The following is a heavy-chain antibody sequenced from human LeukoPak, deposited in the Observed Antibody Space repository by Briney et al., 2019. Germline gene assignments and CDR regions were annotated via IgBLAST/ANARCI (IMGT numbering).Heavy chain of an antibody. V-gene: IGHV4-30-2*01. CDR2: IYHTGST. D-gene: IGHD4-11*01. Sequence: PSQTLSLTCAVSGDSISSENFSWSWIRQPPGKGLEWIGYIYHTGSTNYNPSLKSRVTISLDRSKNQFSLKLTSVTAADTAVYFCARGSNYENHFDYRGQGTLVIVSS. J-gene: IGHJ4*02. CDR3: ARGSNYENHFDY. CDR1: GDSISSENFS.